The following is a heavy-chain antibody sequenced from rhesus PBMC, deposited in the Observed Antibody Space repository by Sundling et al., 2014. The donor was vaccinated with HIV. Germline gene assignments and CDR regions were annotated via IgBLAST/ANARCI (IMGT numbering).Heavy chain of an antibody. D-gene: IGHD3-3*01. CDR1: GASISGGYY. CDR3: ARLLGNIWTGYYLGPAFDF. Sequence: QVQVQESGPGLVKPSETLSLTCTVSGASISGGYYWSWIRQPPGKGLEWIGGFYGNNHVTNYNPSLKSRVTISEDTSKNHFSLKLTSMTAADTAVYYCARLLGNIWTGYYLGPAFDFWGQGLRVTVSS. J-gene: IGHJ3*01. V-gene: IGHV4-143*01. CDR2: FYGNNHVT.